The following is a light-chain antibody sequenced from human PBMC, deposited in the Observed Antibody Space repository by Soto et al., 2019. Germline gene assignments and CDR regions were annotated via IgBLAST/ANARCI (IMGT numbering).Light chain of an antibody. J-gene: IGKJ4*01. Sequence: EIVLTQSPGTLSLSPGERATLSCRASQTVTSNYLAWYQQKPGQAPRLVIYGIFTRAAGVPTRISGSGSGTEFTLTISSLEPEDFAVYYCQQYNSWTCTFGGGTKVDIK. CDR1: QTVTSNY. CDR3: QQYNSWTCT. V-gene: IGKV3-20*01. CDR2: GIF.